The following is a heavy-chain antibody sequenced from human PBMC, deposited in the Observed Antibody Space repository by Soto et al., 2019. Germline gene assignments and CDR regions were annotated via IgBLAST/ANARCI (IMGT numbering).Heavy chain of an antibody. CDR1: GLTFSNYW. Sequence: PGGSLRLSCAASGLTFSNYWTSWVRQAPGKGLEWVANIKQDGSEQYCPDSVKGRFTISRNNAKNSLYLQMNSLRAEDTAVYYCAGDRPQEKHLPGYWGHGTLVTVSS. V-gene: IGHV3-7*01. CDR3: AGDRPQEKHLPGY. J-gene: IGHJ4*01. D-gene: IGHD3-3*02. CDR2: IKQDGSEQ.